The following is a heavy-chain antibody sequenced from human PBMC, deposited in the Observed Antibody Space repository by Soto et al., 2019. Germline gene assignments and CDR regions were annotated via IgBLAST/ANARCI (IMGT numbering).Heavy chain of an antibody. D-gene: IGHD3-22*01. V-gene: IGHV1-2*04. CDR1: GGTFSSYA. Sequence: GASVKVSCTASGGTFSSYAISWVRQAPGQGLEWMGGINPNSGGTNYAQKFQGWVTMTRDTSISTAYMELSRLRSDDTAVYYCARGDPPYYDSSGYLNWFDPWGQGTLVTVSS. CDR2: INPNSGGT. CDR3: ARGDPPYYDSSGYLNWFDP. J-gene: IGHJ5*02.